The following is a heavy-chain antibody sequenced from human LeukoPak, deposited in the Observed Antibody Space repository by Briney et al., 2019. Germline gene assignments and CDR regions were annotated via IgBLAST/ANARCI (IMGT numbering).Heavy chain of an antibody. CDR2: IIPIFGTA. Sequence: EASVKVSCKASGGTFSSYAISWVRQAPGQGLEWMGGIIPIFGTANYAQKFQGRVTITADESTSTAYMELSSLRSEDTAVYYCARDCSSTSCYIGDDAFDIWGQGTMVTVSS. V-gene: IGHV1-69*13. CDR1: GGTFSSYA. D-gene: IGHD2-2*02. CDR3: ARDCSSTSCYIGDDAFDI. J-gene: IGHJ3*02.